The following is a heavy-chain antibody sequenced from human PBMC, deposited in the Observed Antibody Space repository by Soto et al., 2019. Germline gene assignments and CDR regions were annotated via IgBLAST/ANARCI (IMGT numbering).Heavy chain of an antibody. CDR3: ARVIEYSGYTNLSYYYMDV. J-gene: IGHJ6*03. D-gene: IGHD5-12*01. V-gene: IGHV4-59*01. CDR1: GGSISSYY. CDR2: IYYSGST. Sequence: SETLSLTCTVSGGSISSYYWSWIRQPPGKGLEWIGYIYYSGSTNYNPSLKSRVTISVDTSKNQFSLKLSSVTAADTAVYYCARVIEYSGYTNLSYYYMDVWGKGTTVTVSS.